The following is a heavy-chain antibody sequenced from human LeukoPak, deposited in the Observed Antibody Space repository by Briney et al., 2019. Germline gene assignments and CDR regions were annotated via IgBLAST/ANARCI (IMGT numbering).Heavy chain of an antibody. CDR3: TSGICTIDF. J-gene: IGHJ4*02. CDR1: GFTFSNAW. CDR2: IRSKTDGGTT. Sequence: GGSLRLSCVASGFTFSNAWMSWVRQAPGKGLEWVGRIRSKTDGGTTDYAAPVTGIFTISRDDAKNTLYLQMNSLKTEDTAVYFCTSGICTIDFWGQGTLVTVSS. V-gene: IGHV3-15*01. D-gene: IGHD2-8*01.